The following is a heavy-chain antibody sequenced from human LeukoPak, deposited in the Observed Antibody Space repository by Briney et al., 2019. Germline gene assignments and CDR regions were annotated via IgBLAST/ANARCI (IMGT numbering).Heavy chain of an antibody. J-gene: IGHJ5*02. CDR1: GYSISSVYY. CDR3: AREAVHDNWFDP. Sequence: SETLSLTCTVSGYSISSVYYWGWLRQPPGKGLEWFGSIFHSGNTYYNPSLKSRVIISVDTSKNQFSLKMSSVTAADTAVYYCAREAVHDNWFDPWGQGTMVTVSS. V-gene: IGHV4-38-2*02. CDR2: IFHSGNT.